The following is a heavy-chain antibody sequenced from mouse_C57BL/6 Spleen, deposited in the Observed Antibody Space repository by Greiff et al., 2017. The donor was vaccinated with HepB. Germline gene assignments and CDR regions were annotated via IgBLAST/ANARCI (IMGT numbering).Heavy chain of an antibody. D-gene: IGHD1-1*01. Sequence: EVQLQQSVPVLVKPGASVKMSCTASGYNFTDYYMNWVKQSPGKRLEWIGVINPYNGGTSYNQKFKGKATLTVDKSSTTAYMELNSLTSEDSAVYYCARWDATVVAKGAMGDWGQVTSVTVAS. CDR3: ARWDATVVAKGAMGD. V-gene: IGHV1-19*01. CDR2: INPYNGGT. CDR1: GYNFTDYY. J-gene: IGHJ4*01.